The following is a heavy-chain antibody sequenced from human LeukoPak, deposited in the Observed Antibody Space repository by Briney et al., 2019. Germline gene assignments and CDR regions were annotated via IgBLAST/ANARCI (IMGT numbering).Heavy chain of an antibody. CDR3: VKDTNPREYNYALEY. CDR2: ISWSSGSI. D-gene: IGHD3-10*01. V-gene: IGHV3-9*03. Sequence: PGGSLRLSCAASGFTFDDYAMHWVRQGPGKGLEWVAGISWSSGSIGYADSVKGRFTISRDNGKNSLYLQMNSLRVEDMALYSCVKDTNPREYNYALEYWGQGTLVYVSS. CDR1: GFTFDDYA. J-gene: IGHJ1*01.